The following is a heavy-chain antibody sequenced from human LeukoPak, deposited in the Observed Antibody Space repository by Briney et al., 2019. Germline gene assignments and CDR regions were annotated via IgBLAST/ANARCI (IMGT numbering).Heavy chain of an antibody. V-gene: IGHV3-21*01. D-gene: IGHD3-3*01. CDR2: ISSSSSYI. CDR1: GFTFSSYS. CDR3: ARGLFEYYDFWSGYYWPYYFDY. J-gene: IGHJ4*02. Sequence: PGGSLRLSCAASGFTFSSYSMNWVRQAPGKGLEWVSSISSSSSYIYYADSVKGRFTISRDNAKNSLYLQMNSLRAEDTAVYYCARGLFEYYDFWSGYYWPYYFDYWGQGTLVTVSS.